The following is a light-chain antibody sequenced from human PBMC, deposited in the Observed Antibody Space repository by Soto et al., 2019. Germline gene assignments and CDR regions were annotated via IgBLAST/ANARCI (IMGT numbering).Light chain of an antibody. CDR1: QDISNY. CDR2: DAS. Sequence: DIQMTQSPSSLSASVGDRVTITCQASQDISNYLNWYQQKPGKAPKLLIYDASNFETGVPSRFGGSGSGTYFTVTISSLQPEDIATYDCQQYYNLPRTCGGGTKVEIK. J-gene: IGKJ4*01. CDR3: QQYYNLPRT. V-gene: IGKV1-33*01.